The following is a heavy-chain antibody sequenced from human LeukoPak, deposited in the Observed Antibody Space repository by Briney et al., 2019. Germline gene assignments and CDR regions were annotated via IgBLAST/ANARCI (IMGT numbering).Heavy chain of an antibody. Sequence: TSGTLSLTCTVSGGSIRSYYWSWIRQPPGKGLEWIGYFYYTERTNYNPSLKSRVTISVDTSKNQFSLKLSSVTAADTAVYYCARTRDTAMTHDAFDIWGQGTMVTVSS. CDR2: FYYTERT. V-gene: IGHV4-59*01. CDR3: ARTRDTAMTHDAFDI. J-gene: IGHJ3*02. CDR1: GGSIRSYY. D-gene: IGHD5-18*01.